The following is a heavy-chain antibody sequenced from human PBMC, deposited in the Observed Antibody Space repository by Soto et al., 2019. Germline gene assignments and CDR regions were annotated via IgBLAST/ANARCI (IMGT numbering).Heavy chain of an antibody. V-gene: IGHV3-30*18. CDR3: TKDGRFDSDGSLYYYYYGMDV. CDR1: GFTFNNYG. D-gene: IGHD2-15*01. CDR2: ISNNGSNK. Sequence: GGSLRLSCAASGFTFNNYGMSWVRQAPGKGLEWVAIISNNGSNKYYIESVRGRFTISRDNSKNMLFLQMNSLRVEDTAVYFCTKDGRFDSDGSLYYYYYGMDVWGQGTTVTVSS. J-gene: IGHJ6*02.